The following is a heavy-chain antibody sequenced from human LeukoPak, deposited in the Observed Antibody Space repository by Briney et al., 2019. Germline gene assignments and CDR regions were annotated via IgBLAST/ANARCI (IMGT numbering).Heavy chain of an antibody. Sequence: GGSLRLSCAASGLTFRKTGMSWARQAPGKGLEWLSDISGNGDRKDYADSVKGRFTISRDNSKDTLYLQMNSLRAEDTAVYYCAGHWVWGNGTQVTVSS. CDR3: AGHWV. CDR1: GLTFRKTG. J-gene: IGHJ4*01. D-gene: IGHD3-16*01. V-gene: IGHV3-23*01. CDR2: ISGNGDRK.